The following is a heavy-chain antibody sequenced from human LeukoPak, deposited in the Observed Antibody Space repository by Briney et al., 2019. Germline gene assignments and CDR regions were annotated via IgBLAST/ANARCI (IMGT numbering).Heavy chain of an antibody. D-gene: IGHD3-22*01. CDR1: GFTFSSYW. Sequence: PGGSLRLSCAASGFTFSSYWMHWVRQAPGKGLVWVSRINSDGSSTTYADSVKGRFTISRDNAKKTLYLLMNSLRVEDTAVYYCARVPDYYDSSGYWGQETLVTVSS. J-gene: IGHJ4*02. V-gene: IGHV3-74*01. CDR3: ARVPDYYDSSGY. CDR2: INSDGSST.